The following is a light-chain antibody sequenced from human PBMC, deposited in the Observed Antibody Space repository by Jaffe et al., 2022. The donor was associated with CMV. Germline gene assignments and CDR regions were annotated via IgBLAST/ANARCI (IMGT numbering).Light chain of an antibody. J-gene: IGLJ3*02. CDR3: YSAADPPV. CDR1: VLAKKY. CDR2: KDS. Sequence: SYELTQPSSVSVSPGQTARITCSGDVLAKKYARWFQQKPGQAPVLVIYKDSERPSGIPERFSGSSSGTTVTLTISGAQVEDEADYYCYSAADPPVFGGGTKLTVL. V-gene: IGLV3-27*01.